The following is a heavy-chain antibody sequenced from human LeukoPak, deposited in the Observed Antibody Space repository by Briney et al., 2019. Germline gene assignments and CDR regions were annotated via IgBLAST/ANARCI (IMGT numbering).Heavy chain of an antibody. V-gene: IGHV4-59*01. CDR3: ARLPTVTPGNYGMDV. CDR1: GGSFSGYY. CDR2: IYYSGST. J-gene: IGHJ6*02. Sequence: SETLSLTCAVYGGSFSGYYWSWIRQPPGKGLEWIGYIYYSGSTNYNPSLKSRVTISVDTSKNQFSLKLSSVTAADTAVYYCARLPTVTPGNYGMDVWGQGTTVTVSS. D-gene: IGHD4-17*01.